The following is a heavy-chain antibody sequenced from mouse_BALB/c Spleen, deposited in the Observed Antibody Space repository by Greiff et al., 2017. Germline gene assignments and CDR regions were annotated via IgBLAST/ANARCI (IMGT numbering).Heavy chain of an antibody. D-gene: IGHD2-1*01. CDR2: INSNGGST. V-gene: IGHV5-6-3*01. Sequence: EVQVVESGGGLVQPGGSLKLSCAASGFTFSSYGMSWVRQTPDKRLELVATINSNGGSTYYPDSVKGRFTIARDNAKNTLYLQMSSLKSEDTAMYYCARDREYGNQYYLDYWGQGTTVTVSS. J-gene: IGHJ2*01. CDR1: GFTFSSYG. CDR3: ARDREYGNQYYLDY.